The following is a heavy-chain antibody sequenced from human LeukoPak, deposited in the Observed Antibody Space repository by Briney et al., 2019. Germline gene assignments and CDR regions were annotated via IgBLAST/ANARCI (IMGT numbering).Heavy chain of an antibody. D-gene: IGHD5-24*01. CDR1: EFTFSHFA. CDR3: TRDAYNFNDFDY. CDR2: VSSHGNDV. Sequence: PGGSLRLSCAVSEFTFSHFAMHWVRQAPDKGLEGVAVVSSHGNDVYYADSVKGRFTISRDNSKNTLYLQIDSLRAEDTAIYSCTRDAYNFNDFDYWGQGTLVTVSS. J-gene: IGHJ4*02. V-gene: IGHV3-30*01.